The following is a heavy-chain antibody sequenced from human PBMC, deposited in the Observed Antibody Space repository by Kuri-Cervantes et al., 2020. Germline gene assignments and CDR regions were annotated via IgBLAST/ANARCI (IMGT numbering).Heavy chain of an antibody. V-gene: IGHV3-9*01. CDR2: ISWNSGII. CDR1: GFTFDDYA. CDR3: ARDLSP. Sequence: GGSLRLSCAASGFTFDDYAMHWVRQAPGKGLEWVSGISWNSGIIDYADSVKGRFTISRDNAKNTLYLQMNSLRAEDTAVYYCARDLSPWGQGTLVTVSS. J-gene: IGHJ5*02.